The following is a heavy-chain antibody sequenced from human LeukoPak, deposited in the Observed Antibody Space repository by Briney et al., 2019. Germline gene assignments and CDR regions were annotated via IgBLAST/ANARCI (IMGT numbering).Heavy chain of an antibody. J-gene: IGHJ6*02. Sequence: RASVNVSFKASGYTFTSYGISWVRQAPGQGLEWMGWISAYNGNTSYAQKLQGRVTMTTDTSTSTAYMELRSLRSDDTAVYYCAVSVGGMDVWGQGTTVTVSS. CDR2: ISAYNGNT. V-gene: IGHV1-18*01. CDR1: GYTFTSYG. CDR3: AVSVGGMDV.